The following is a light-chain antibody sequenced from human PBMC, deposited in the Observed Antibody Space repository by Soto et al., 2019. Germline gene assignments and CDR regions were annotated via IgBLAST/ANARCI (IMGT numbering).Light chain of an antibody. J-gene: IGLJ2*01. CDR1: SANIGEKT. CDR3: AAWDDSLDDPII. CDR2: DDD. V-gene: IGLV1-44*01. Sequence: QSVLSQPPSASGTPGQRVTISCSGGSANIGEKTVSWYQQFPGTAPTLLIYDDDQRPSGVPARFSGSKSGTSVSLAISGLRSDDEATYYCAAWDDSLDDPIIFGGGTKLTVL.